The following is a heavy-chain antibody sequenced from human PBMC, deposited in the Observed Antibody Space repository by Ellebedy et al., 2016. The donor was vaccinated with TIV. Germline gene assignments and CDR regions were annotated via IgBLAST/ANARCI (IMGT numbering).Heavy chain of an antibody. Sequence: GGSLRLSXAASEFSVTTNYMSWVRQAPGKGLEWVSVIYSNGGTDYADSVKGRFTISRDNSKNTLYLQMNSLRADDTAVYYCARDRSNSDYYPYFAYYFDSWGQGTLVTVSS. CDR1: EFSVTTNY. D-gene: IGHD3-22*01. CDR3: ARDRSNSDYYPYFAYYFDS. V-gene: IGHV3-66*03. J-gene: IGHJ4*02. CDR2: IYSNGGT.